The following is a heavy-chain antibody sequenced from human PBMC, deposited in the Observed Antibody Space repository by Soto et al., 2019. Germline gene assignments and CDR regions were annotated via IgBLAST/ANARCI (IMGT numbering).Heavy chain of an antibody. Sequence: QVQLVQSGTEVKRPGDSVKVSCKASGYTFTGYYVHWVRRAPGQGLEWMGWINPTSGDTYLAQRFQGRVTMHRHTSIGTAYMERRGLTSDDTAEYYCAKGGAIAAAGTRVYLYNAMDVWGQGTTVTVSS. D-gene: IGHD6-13*01. CDR2: INPTSGDT. CDR3: AKGGAIAAAGTRVYLYNAMDV. J-gene: IGHJ6*02. V-gene: IGHV1-2*02. CDR1: GYTFTGYY.